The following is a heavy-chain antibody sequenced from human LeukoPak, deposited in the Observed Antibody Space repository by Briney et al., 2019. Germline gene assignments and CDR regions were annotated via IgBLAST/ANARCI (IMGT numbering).Heavy chain of an antibody. CDR2: IIPILGIA. V-gene: IGHV1-69*02. CDR1: GYTFTGYY. D-gene: IGHD3-22*01. J-gene: IGHJ4*02. Sequence: SVKVSCKASGYTFTGYYIHWVRQAPGQGLEWMGRIIPILGIANYAQKFQGRVTITADKSTSTAYMELSSLRSEDTAVYYCAYYYDSSGYYSQFDYWGQGTLVTVSS. CDR3: AYYYDSSGYYSQFDY.